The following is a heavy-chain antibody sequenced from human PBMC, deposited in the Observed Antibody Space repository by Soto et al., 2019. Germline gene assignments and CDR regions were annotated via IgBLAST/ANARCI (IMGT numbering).Heavy chain of an antibody. Sequence: LSPTYTVSGGPSGRGDCYWRWLRQPPGKGLEWIGYIYYSGSTYYNPSLKSRVTISVDTSKNQFSLKLSSVSAADTAVYYCARDVVTGTTTYTDYWGQGTLVTVSS. CDR1: GGPSGRGDCY. J-gene: IGHJ4*02. CDR3: ARDVVTGTTTYTDY. CDR2: IYYSGST. D-gene: IGHD1-7*01. V-gene: IGHV4-30-4*01.